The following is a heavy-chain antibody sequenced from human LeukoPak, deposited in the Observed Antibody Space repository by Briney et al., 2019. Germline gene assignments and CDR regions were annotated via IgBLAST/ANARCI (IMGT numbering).Heavy chain of an antibody. V-gene: IGHV4-61*05. CDR1: GGSISSSSYY. CDR2: IYYSGST. J-gene: IGHJ4*02. D-gene: IGHD3-3*01. Sequence: SETLSLTCTVSGGSISSSSYYWGWIRQPPGKGLEWIGYIYYSGSTNYNPSLKSRVTISVDTSKNQFSLKLSSVTAADTAVYYCARATYDFWSGYTKEYYFDYWGQGTLVTVSS. CDR3: ARATYDFWSGYTKEYYFDY.